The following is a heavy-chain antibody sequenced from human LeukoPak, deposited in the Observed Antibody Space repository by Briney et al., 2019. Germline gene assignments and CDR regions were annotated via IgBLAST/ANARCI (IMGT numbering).Heavy chain of an antibody. Sequence: GGSLRLSCAASRFTFSSYGMHWVRQAPGKGLEWVAVISYDGSNKYYADSVKGRFTISRDNSKNTLYLQMNSLRAEDTAVYYCAKGGVGIQLWHYYCGMEVWGQGTTVTVSS. CDR1: RFTFSSYG. CDR2: ISYDGSNK. D-gene: IGHD5-18*01. J-gene: IGHJ6*02. V-gene: IGHV3-30*18. CDR3: AKGGVGIQLWHYYCGMEV.